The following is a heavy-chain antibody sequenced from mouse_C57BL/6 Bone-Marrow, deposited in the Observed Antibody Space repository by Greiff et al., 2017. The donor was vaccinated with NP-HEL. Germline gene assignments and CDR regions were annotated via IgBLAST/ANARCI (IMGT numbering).Heavy chain of an antibody. CDR1: GFTFSSYG. Sequence: EEKLVESGGDLVKPGGSLKLSCAASGFTFSSYGMSWVRQTPDKRLEWVATISSGGSYTYYPDSVKGRFTISRDNAKNTLYLQMSSLKSEDTAMYYCASPYDYDVAWFAYWGQGTLVTVSA. CDR2: ISSGGSYT. J-gene: IGHJ3*01. D-gene: IGHD2-4*01. CDR3: ASPYDYDVAWFAY. V-gene: IGHV5-6*01.